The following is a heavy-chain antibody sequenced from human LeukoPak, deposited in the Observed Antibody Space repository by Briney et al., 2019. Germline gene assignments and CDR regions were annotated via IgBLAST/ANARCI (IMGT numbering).Heavy chain of an antibody. D-gene: IGHD5-24*01. J-gene: IGHJ3*02. V-gene: IGHV5-51*01. CDR2: IYPGDSDT. CDR3: ARPVEMATIYAFDI. CDR1: GYSFTSYW. Sequence: GESLQISCKGSGYSFTSYWIGWVRRLPGKGLEWMGIIYPGDSDTRYSPSFQGQVTISADKSISTAYLQWSSLKASDTAMYYCARPVEMATIYAFDIWGQGTMVTVSS.